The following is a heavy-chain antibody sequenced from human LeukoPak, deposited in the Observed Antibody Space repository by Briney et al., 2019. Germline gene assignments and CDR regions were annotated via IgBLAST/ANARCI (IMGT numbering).Heavy chain of an antibody. CDR3: ARTETAMTNYYYYMDV. CDR1: GGSISSGSYY. V-gene: IGHV4-61*02. CDR2: IYSSGST. Sequence: SETLSLTCTVSGGSISSGSYYWSWIRQPAGKGLEWIGRIYSSGSTNYNPTLKSRVTISLDTSKNQFSLKLSSVTAADTAVYYCARTETAMTNYYYYMDVWGKGTTVTISS. D-gene: IGHD5-18*01. J-gene: IGHJ6*03.